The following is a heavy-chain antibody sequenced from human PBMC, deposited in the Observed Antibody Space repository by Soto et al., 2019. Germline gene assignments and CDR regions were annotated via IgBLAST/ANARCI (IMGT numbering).Heavy chain of an antibody. Sequence: GASVKVSCKASGYTFTGYYMHWVRQAPGQGLEWMGWINPNSGGTNYAQKFQGRVTITRDTSASTAYMELSSLRSEDTAVYYCARSIGVVTALDYWGQGTLVTVSS. CDR2: INPNSGGT. J-gene: IGHJ4*02. V-gene: IGHV1-2*02. CDR3: ARSIGVVTALDY. D-gene: IGHD2-21*02. CDR1: GYTFTGYY.